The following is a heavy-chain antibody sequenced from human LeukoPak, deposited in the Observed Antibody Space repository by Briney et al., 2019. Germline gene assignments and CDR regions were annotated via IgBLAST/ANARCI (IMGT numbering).Heavy chain of an antibody. V-gene: IGHV3-7*01. D-gene: IGHD2-2*01. Sequence: GGSLRLSCAASGFTFSSYWMSWVRQAPGKGLEWVANIKQDGSEKYYVDSEKGRFTISRDNAKNSLYLQMNSLRAEDTAVYYCARETLPDIVVVPAAMLGYYYYYYGMDVWRQGTTVTVSS. CDR3: ARETLPDIVVVPAAMLGYYYYYYGMDV. CDR2: IKQDGSEK. J-gene: IGHJ6*02. CDR1: GFTFSSYW.